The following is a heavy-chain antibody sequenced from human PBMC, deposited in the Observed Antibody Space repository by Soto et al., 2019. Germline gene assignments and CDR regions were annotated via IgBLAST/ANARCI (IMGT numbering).Heavy chain of an antibody. Sequence: GGSVRLSCAASGFTFSSYAMSRVRQAPGKGLEWVSAISGSGGSTYYADSVKGRFTIPRDNSKNTLYLQMNSLRAEDTAVYYCAKVVPAAMRFDPWGQGTLVTVSS. V-gene: IGHV3-23*01. CDR3: AKVVPAAMRFDP. J-gene: IGHJ5*02. CDR2: ISGSGGST. D-gene: IGHD2-2*01. CDR1: GFTFSSYA.